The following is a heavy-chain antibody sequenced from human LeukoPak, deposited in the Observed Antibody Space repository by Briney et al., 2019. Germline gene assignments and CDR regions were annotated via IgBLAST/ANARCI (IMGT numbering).Heavy chain of an antibody. CDR1: GFTFDDYA. Sequence: PGGSLRLSCAASGFTFDDYAMHWVRRAPGKGLVWVSRIDTDGSSTIYADSVKGRFTISRDNAKNTLYLQMNSLRAEDTAVYYCTRGYVGIDYWGQGTLVTVSS. V-gene: IGHV3-74*01. D-gene: IGHD5-12*01. J-gene: IGHJ4*02. CDR2: IDTDGSST. CDR3: TRGYVGIDY.